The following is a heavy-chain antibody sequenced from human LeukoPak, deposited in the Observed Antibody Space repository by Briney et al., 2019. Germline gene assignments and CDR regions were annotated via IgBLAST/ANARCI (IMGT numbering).Heavy chain of an antibody. CDR2: IYHSGST. J-gene: IGHJ5*02. D-gene: IGHD5-18*01. CDR3: ARRLTGIQLSVWFGP. Sequence: PSETLSLTCAVSGGSISSSNWWSWVRQPPGKGLEWIGEIYHSGSTNHNPSLKSRVTISVDTSKNQFSLKLSSVTAADTAVYYCARRLTGIQLSVWFGPWGQGTLVTVSS. V-gene: IGHV4-4*02. CDR1: GGSISSSNW.